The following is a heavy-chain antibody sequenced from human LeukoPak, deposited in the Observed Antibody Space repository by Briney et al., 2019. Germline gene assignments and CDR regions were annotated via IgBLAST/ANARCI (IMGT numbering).Heavy chain of an antibody. Sequence: GGSLRLSCAASGFTFSIYAMSWVRQAPGKGLEWVSVISDSGGSTYYADSVKGRFTISRDNSKNTLYLQMNSLRAEDTAVYCCAKDRKGGGHAEYLQHWGQGTLVTVSS. CDR3: AKDRKGGGHAEYLQH. V-gene: IGHV3-23*01. D-gene: IGHD3-10*01. J-gene: IGHJ1*01. CDR1: GFTFSIYA. CDR2: ISDSGGST.